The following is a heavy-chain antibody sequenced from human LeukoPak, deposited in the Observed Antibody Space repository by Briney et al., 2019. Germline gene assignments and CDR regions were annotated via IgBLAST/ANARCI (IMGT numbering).Heavy chain of an antibody. CDR2: IKQDGSEK. J-gene: IGHJ4*02. CDR1: GFTFSSYW. V-gene: IGHV3-7*01. Sequence: GGSLRLSCAASGFTFSSYWMSWVRQAPGKGLEWVANIKQDGSEKYYVDSVKGRFTISRDNAKNSLYLQMNSLRAEDTAVYYCARDLSRSFSMIRGLIQHREFDFWGRGTLVTVSS. D-gene: IGHD3-10*01. CDR3: ARDLSRSFSMIRGLIQHREFDF.